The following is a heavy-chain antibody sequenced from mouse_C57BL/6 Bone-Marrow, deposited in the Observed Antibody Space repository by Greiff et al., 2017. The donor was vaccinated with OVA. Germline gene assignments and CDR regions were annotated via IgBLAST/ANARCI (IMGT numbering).Heavy chain of an antibody. CDR2: IYPSDSET. CDR3: ERHHHYYAIDY. V-gene: IGHV1-61*01. J-gene: IGHJ4*01. CDR1: GYTFTSYW. Sequence: QVQLQQPGAELVRPGSSVKLSCKASGYTFTSYWMDWVKQRPGQGLEWIGNIYPSDSETHYNQKFKDKATLTVDTSSSTAYMQLSSLTSEDSAVYYCERHHHYYAIDYWGQGTPVTVSA.